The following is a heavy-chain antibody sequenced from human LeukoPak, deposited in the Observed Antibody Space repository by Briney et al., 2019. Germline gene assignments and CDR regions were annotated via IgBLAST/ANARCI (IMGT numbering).Heavy chain of an antibody. CDR1: GFTFSSYW. Sequence: PGGPLRLSCAASGFTFSSYWMHWVRQAPGKGLVWVSRINSDESSTSYADSVKGRFTISRDNAKNTLYLQMNSLRAEDTAVYYCARSATRTGFFDYWGQGTLVTVSS. V-gene: IGHV3-74*01. J-gene: IGHJ4*02. CDR3: ARSATRTGFFDY. D-gene: IGHD3-3*01. CDR2: INSDESST.